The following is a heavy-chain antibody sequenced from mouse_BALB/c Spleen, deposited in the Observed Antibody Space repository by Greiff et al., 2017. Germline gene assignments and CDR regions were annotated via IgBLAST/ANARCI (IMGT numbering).Heavy chain of an antibody. CDR1: GFTFSSFG. CDR2: ISSGSSTI. D-gene: IGHD2-4*01. V-gene: IGHV5-17*02. J-gene: IGHJ2*01. CDR3: ARGLGITTELFDY. Sequence: EVQLVESGGGLVQPGGSRKLSCAASGFTFSSFGMHWVRQAPEQGLEWVAYISSGSSTIYYADTVKGRFTISRDNPKNTLFLQMTSLRSEDTAMYYCARGLGITTELFDYWGQGTTLTVSS.